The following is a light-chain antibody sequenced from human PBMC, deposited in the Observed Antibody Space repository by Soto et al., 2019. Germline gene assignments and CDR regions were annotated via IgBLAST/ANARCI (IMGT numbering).Light chain of an antibody. J-gene: IGLJ3*02. CDR1: SSNIGAGYD. CDR3: QSYDSSLSGSV. V-gene: IGLV1-40*01. Sequence: QSVLTQPPSVSGAPGQRVTISCTGSSSNIGAGYDVHWYQQLPGTAPKLLIYGNSNRPSGVPDRFSGSKSGTSASLAITGRQASDEADYYCQSYDSSLSGSVFGGGTTLTVL. CDR2: GNS.